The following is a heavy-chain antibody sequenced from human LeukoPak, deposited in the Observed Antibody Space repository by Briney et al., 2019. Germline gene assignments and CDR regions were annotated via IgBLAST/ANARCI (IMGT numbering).Heavy chain of an antibody. D-gene: IGHD6-19*01. J-gene: IGHJ3*02. Sequence: PSETLSLTCTVSGGSISSGGYYWSWIRQPPGKGLEWIGEINHSGSTNYNPSLKSRVTISVDTSKNQFSLKLSSVTAADTAVYYCARSPLAVAVSERAFDIWGQGTMVTVSS. CDR2: INHSGST. CDR3: ARSPLAVAVSERAFDI. CDR1: GGSISSGGYY. V-gene: IGHV4-39*07.